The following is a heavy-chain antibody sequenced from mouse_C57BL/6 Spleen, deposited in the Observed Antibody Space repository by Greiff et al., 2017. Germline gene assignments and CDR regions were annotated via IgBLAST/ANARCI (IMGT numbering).Heavy chain of an antibody. Sequence: EVKVVESGGGLVKPGGSLKLSCAASGFTFSDYRMHWVRQAPEKGLEWVAYISSGSSTIYYADTVKGRFTISRDNAKNTLFLQMTSLRSEDTAMYYCARVDAYWGQGTLVTVSA. V-gene: IGHV5-17*01. CDR1: GFTFSDYR. CDR3: ARVDAY. J-gene: IGHJ3*01. CDR2: ISSGSSTI.